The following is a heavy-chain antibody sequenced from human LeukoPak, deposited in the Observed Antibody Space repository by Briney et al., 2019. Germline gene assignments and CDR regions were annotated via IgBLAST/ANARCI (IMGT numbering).Heavy chain of an antibody. V-gene: IGHV1-18*01. J-gene: IGHJ1*01. Sequence: VASVKVSCKASGYTFTRFGISWVRQAPGQGLAGMGWVSTYNGNTKNAQKLQGRVTMTTDTSTSTAYMELRSLRSDDTAVYYCAAASALEYFQHWGQGTLVTVSS. CDR2: VSTYNGNT. CDR1: GYTFTRFG. CDR3: AAASALEYFQH.